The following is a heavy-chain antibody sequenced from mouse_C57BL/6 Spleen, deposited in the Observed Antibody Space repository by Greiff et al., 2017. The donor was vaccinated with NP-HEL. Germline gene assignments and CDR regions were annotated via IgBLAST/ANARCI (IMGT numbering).Heavy chain of an antibody. Sequence: EVQLLEPGAGLVKPGGSLKLSCAASGFTFSDYWMHWVRQGPEKGLEWVAYISSGSSSIYYADTVKGRVTISKNNATNTLYLQITSLRSEDTAMYYGAKDFDLYWYFDVWGTGTTVTVSS. CDR3: AKDFDLYWYFDV. CDR1: GFTFSDYW. J-gene: IGHJ1*03. CDR2: ISSGSSSI. V-gene: IGHV5-17*01.